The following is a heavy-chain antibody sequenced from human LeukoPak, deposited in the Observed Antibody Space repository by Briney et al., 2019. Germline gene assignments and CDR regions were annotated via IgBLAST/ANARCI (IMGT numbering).Heavy chain of an antibody. CDR3: ARRELLSTPDAFDI. J-gene: IGHJ3*02. Sequence: TSETLSLTCAVYGGSFSGYYWSWIRQPPGKGLEWIGEINHSGSTNYNPSLKSRVTISVDTSKNQFSLKLSSVTAADTAVYYCARRELLSTPDAFDIWGQGIMVTVSS. V-gene: IGHV4-34*01. CDR2: INHSGST. CDR1: GGSFSGYY. D-gene: IGHD3-10*01.